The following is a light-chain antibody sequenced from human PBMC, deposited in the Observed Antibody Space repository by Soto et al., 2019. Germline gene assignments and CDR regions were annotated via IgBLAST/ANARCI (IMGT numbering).Light chain of an antibody. V-gene: IGKV1-5*03. CDR3: QYYKEHST. J-gene: IGKJ1*01. CDR1: QSISSW. Sequence: DIQMTQSPSTLSASVGDRVTITCRASQSISSWLAWYQQKPGKAPKLLIYEASSSEIGVPPRFSGSGFGTAFTLTISSQQPEDSATYYCQYYKEHSTFGQGTRLEIK. CDR2: EAS.